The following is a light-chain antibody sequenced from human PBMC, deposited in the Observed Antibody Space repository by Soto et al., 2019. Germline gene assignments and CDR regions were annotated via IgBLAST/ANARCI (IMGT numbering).Light chain of an antibody. V-gene: IGKV1-12*01. CDR1: QDISSW. CDR3: QPASNFPLT. Sequence: DIQLTKYPSSVSASVGDRVTITCRASQDISSWLAWFQQRPGRAPKLLIYAASTLQSGVPSRFSGSGSGTVFTLTISSLQPEDFRNSYCQPASNFPLTSGVGTKLDSK. J-gene: IGKJ4*01. CDR2: AAS.